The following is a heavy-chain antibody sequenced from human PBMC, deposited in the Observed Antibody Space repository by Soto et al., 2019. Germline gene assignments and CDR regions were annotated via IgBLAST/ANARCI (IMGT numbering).Heavy chain of an antibody. CDR3: ATSSILYYNYDDRIMS. Sequence: QVQLVESGGGVVQPGRSLRLSCAASGFTFSSYGMHWVRQAPGKGLEWVAVISYDGSNKYYADSVKGRFTISRDNSKNTLYLQMNSLRAEDTAVYYCATSSILYYNYDDRIMSWGQGTLVTVST. CDR2: ISYDGSNK. J-gene: IGHJ4*02. D-gene: IGHD3-22*01. V-gene: IGHV3-30*03. CDR1: GFTFSSYG.